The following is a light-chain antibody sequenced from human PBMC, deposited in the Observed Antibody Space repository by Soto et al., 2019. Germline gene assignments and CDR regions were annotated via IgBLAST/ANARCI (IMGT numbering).Light chain of an antibody. CDR3: HQRSNWPWIT. Sequence: EIVLTQSPATLSLSPGERATLSCRASQSVSRYLAWYQKKPGQPPRLLIYEATKRAAGIPARFSGSGSGTDFTLTISSLEPEDFAVYYCHQRSNWPWITFGQGTRLEIK. J-gene: IGKJ5*01. CDR1: QSVSRY. CDR2: EAT. V-gene: IGKV3-11*01.